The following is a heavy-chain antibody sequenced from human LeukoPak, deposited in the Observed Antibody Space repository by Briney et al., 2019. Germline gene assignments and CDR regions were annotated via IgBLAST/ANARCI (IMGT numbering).Heavy chain of an antibody. D-gene: IGHD5-18*01. Sequence: ASVKVSCTASGYTFTGYYMHWVRQAPGQGLEWMAWINPNSGGTNYAQKFQGRVTMTRDNSISTAYMELSRLRSDDTAVYYCARGPRGYSYGLLIAYDYWGQGTLVTVSS. CDR1: GYTFTGYY. CDR3: ARGPRGYSYGLLIAYDY. J-gene: IGHJ4*02. CDR2: INPNSGGT. V-gene: IGHV1-2*02.